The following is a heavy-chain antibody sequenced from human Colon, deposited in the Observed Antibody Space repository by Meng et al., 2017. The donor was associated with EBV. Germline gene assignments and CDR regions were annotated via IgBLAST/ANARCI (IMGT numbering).Heavy chain of an antibody. D-gene: IGHD3-10*01. CDR1: GYTITNYA. J-gene: IGHJ4*02. V-gene: IGHV7-4-1*02. CDR2: FNTDTANP. CDR3: SRGDVGSSGKYYFSF. Sequence: RLVPGRLGLGTPGPSVIVSCKSSGYTITNYAYSCWRQAPGQGLGWLGWFNTDTANPTYAQGFTGRFVFSLDTSVRTSYLQISSLEAEDTAVYFCSRGDVGSSGKYYFSFWGQGTLVTVSS.